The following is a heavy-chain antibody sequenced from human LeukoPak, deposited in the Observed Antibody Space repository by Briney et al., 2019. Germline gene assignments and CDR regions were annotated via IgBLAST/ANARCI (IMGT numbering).Heavy chain of an antibody. V-gene: IGHV4-61*01. J-gene: IGHJ4*02. CDR2: IYYSGSA. CDR1: GGSVSSGSYY. Sequence: SETLSLTCTVSGGSVSSGSYYWNWIRQPPGKGLEWIGFIYYSGSAYYNPSLKSRVTISVDTSENQFSLKLSSVTAADTAVYYCARVNYGSATKEDYWGQGTLVTVSS. D-gene: IGHD3-10*01. CDR3: ARVNYGSATKEDY.